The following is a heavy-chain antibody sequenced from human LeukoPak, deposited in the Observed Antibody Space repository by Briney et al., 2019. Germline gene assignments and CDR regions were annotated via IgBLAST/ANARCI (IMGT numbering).Heavy chain of an antibody. V-gene: IGHV1-69*04. CDR1: GGTFSSYA. D-gene: IGHD6-19*01. Sequence: SVKVSCKASGGTFSSYAISWVRQAPGQGLEWMGRIIPILGIANYAQKFQGRVTITADKSTSTAYMELSSLRSEDTAVYYCARVSSGSMHYYYGMDVWGQGTTVTVSS. J-gene: IGHJ6*02. CDR3: ARVSSGSMHYYYGMDV. CDR2: IIPILGIA.